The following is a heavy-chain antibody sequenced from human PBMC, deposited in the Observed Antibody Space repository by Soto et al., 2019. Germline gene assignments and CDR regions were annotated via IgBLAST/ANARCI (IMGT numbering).Heavy chain of an antibody. D-gene: IGHD3-16*01. CDR1: GFTFSSYA. CDR3: AKDRYDYIWGSYPSLDR. V-gene: IGHV3-23*01. CDR2: ISGSGGST. J-gene: IGHJ4*02. Sequence: EVQLLESGGGLVQPGGSLRLSCAASGFTFSSYAMSWVRQAQGKGLEWVSAISGSGGSTYYADSVKGRFTISRDNSKNTLYLQMNSLRAEDTAVYYCAKDRYDYIWGSYPSLDRWGQGTLVTVSS.